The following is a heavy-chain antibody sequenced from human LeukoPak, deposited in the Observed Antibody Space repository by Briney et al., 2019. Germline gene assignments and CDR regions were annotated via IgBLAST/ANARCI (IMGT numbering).Heavy chain of an antibody. Sequence: GGSLRLSCAASGFTFSSYVMHWVRQAPGKGLEWVAIISYDGSNEYYADSVKGRFTISRDNSKNTLYLQMNSLRAEDTAVYYCAKDPDDILTGTNDYWGQGTLVTVSS. CDR1: GFTFSSYV. CDR3: AKDPDDILTGTNDY. J-gene: IGHJ4*02. D-gene: IGHD3-9*01. CDR2: ISYDGSNE. V-gene: IGHV3-30*04.